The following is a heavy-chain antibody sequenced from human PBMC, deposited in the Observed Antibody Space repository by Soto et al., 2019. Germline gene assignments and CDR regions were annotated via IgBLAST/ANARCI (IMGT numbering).Heavy chain of an antibody. V-gene: IGHV4-59*01. J-gene: IGHJ5*02. CDR1: GGSIDLYY. CDR3: ASALYCSGGSCSFDP. CDR2: IYYTGST. D-gene: IGHD2-15*01. Sequence: SETLSLTCTVSGGSIDLYYWSWIRQPPGKGLEWIGFIYYTGSTSYNPSLKSRVTISMDTSKNQFSLKLTSVTAADTAVYYCASALYCSGGSCSFDPWGQGTLVTVSS.